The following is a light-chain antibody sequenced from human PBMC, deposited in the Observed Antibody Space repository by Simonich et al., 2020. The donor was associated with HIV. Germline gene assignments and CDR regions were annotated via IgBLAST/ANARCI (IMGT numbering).Light chain of an antibody. Sequence: QSALTQPASVSGSPGQSITISCTGPSSDVGGYNLVSCYQPHPGKAPKLMIYEGSKRPSGVSNRFSGSKSGNTASLTISGLQAEDEADYYCCSYTSSSTWVFGGGTKLTVL. V-gene: IGLV2-14*02. CDR1: SSDVGGYNL. CDR2: EGS. J-gene: IGLJ3*02. CDR3: CSYTSSSTWV.